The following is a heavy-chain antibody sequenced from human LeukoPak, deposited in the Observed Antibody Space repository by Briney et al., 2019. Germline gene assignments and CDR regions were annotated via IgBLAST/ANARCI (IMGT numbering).Heavy chain of an antibody. CDR1: GFTFSNYA. CDR3: ARSYDILTGYYHYYGMDV. D-gene: IGHD3-9*01. J-gene: IGHJ6*02. Sequence: PGGSLRLSCAASGFTFSNYAMRWVRQTPGKGLEWVSSISGSGGSIYYADSVKGRFTISRDNSKNTLYVQMNSLRDEDTAVYYCARSYDILTGYYHYYGMDVWGQGTTVTVSS. V-gene: IGHV3-23*01. CDR2: ISGSGGSI.